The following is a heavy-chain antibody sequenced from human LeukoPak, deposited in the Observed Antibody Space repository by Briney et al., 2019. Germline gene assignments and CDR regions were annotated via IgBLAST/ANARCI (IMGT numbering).Heavy chain of an antibody. V-gene: IGHV3-7*05. CDR2: INQDGSEK. Sequence: GGSLRLSCAASGFTFTTYWMSWVRQAPGKGLEWVANINQDGSEKYYVDSVKGRFAISRDNSKNTLYLQMNSLRAEDTAVYYCAKSRPIDYWGQGILVTVSS. CDR1: GFTFTTYW. J-gene: IGHJ4*02. CDR3: AKSRPIDY.